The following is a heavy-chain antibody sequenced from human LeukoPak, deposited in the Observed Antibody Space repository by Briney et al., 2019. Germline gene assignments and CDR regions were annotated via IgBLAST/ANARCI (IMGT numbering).Heavy chain of an antibody. CDR3: ATGKSGATDAFDI. J-gene: IGHJ3*02. CDR1: GYTLTELS. CDR2: FDPEDGET. V-gene: IGHV1-24*01. Sequence: ASVKVSCKVSGYTLTELSMHWVRQAPGKGLEWMGGFDPEDGETIYAQKFQGRVTMTEDTSTDTAYMELSSLRSGDTAVYYCATGKSGATDAFDIWGQGTMVTVSS. D-gene: IGHD1-26*01.